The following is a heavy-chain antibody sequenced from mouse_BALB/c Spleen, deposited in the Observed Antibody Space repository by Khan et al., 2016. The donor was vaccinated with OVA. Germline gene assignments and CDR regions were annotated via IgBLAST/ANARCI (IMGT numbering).Heavy chain of an antibody. CDR1: GFTFSTYA. J-gene: IGHJ3*01. Sequence: EVKLMESGGGLVKPGGSLKLSCAVSGFTFSTYAMSWVRQTPEKRLEWVATISSDGDYTYYPDNVTGRFTISRDNAKNPLYLQMSSLRSEDTAMYYCARSPYGNFAYWGQGTLVTVSA. V-gene: IGHV5-9-3*01. CDR2: ISSDGDYT. CDR3: ARSPYGNFAY. D-gene: IGHD2-1*01.